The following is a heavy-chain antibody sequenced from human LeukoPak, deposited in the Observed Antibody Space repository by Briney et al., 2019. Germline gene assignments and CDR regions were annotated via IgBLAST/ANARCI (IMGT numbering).Heavy chain of an antibody. CDR2: ISSNGDYT. CDR3: VKGFDANWAHFDY. V-gene: IGHV3-64D*06. J-gene: IGHJ4*02. CDR1: GFTFRTYP. D-gene: IGHD7-27*01. Sequence: GGSLRLSCSASGFTFRTYPMNWVRQAPGKGLESVSSISSNGDYTYYAESVKGRFTISRDNSKSTLYLQMSSLRAEDTAVYYCVKGFDANWAHFDYWGQGTLATVSS.